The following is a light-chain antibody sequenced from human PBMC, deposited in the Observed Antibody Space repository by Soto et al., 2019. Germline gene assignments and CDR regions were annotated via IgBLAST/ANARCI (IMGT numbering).Light chain of an antibody. V-gene: IGLV2-14*01. J-gene: IGLJ2*01. CDR1: NSDVCGHDY. CDR3: SASTGAPPSHVV. Sequence: QSALTQPASVSGSPGQSITISCTGTNSDVCGHDYVSWYQHFPGNAPKLLIYTVTSRTSGVSTRFSGSKAGATASLSNSVRQAEDEAEYFCSASTGAPPSHVVFGGGTKRTVL. CDR2: TVT.